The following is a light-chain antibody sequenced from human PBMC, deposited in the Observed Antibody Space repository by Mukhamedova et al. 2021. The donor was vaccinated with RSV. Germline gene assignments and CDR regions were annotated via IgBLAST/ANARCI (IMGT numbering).Light chain of an antibody. Sequence: GQSPQLLIYLGSHRASGVPDRFSGSGSGTDFTLKISKVESEDVGVYYCMPALQTHYTFGQGTTLEI. J-gene: IGKJ2*01. CDR2: LGS. V-gene: IGKV2-28*01. CDR3: MPALQTHYT.